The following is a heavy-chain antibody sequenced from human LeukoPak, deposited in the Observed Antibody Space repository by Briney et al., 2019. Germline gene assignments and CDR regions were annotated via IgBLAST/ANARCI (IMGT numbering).Heavy chain of an antibody. Sequence: GGSLRLSCAASGFTFSSYAMSWVRQAPGKGLEWVSSISGSASTTPYADSVKGRFTISRDNSKNTLYLQMSSLSAEDTAVYYCAKKAEITLYATLDYWGQGTLDTVSS. CDR1: GFTFSSYA. J-gene: IGHJ4*02. D-gene: IGHD2/OR15-2a*01. CDR2: ISGSASTT. CDR3: AKKAEITLYATLDY. V-gene: IGHV3-23*01.